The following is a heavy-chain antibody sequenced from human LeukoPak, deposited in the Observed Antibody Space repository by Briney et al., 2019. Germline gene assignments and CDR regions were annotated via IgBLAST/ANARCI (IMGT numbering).Heavy chain of an antibody. D-gene: IGHD6-13*01. CDR3: AIAAAATVLGY. CDR2: ISSNGGST. Sequence: GGSLRLSCAASGFTFSSYAMHWVRQPQGKGLEYVSGISSNGGSTYYANSVKGRVTISRDNSKNTLYLHMGSLRAEDMAVYYCAIAAAATVLGYWGQGTLVTVSS. V-gene: IGHV3-64*01. CDR1: GFTFSSYA. J-gene: IGHJ4*02.